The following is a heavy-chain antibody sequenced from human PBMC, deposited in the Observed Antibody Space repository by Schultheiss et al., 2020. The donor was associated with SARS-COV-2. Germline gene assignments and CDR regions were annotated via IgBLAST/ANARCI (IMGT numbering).Heavy chain of an antibody. D-gene: IGHD2-21*02. CDR3: TVCGCDCYATDY. V-gene: IGHV3-49*04. J-gene: IGHJ4*02. CDR2: IRSKAYGGTT. Sequence: GGSLRLSCTASGFTFGDYAMSWVRQAPGKGLDWVGFIRSKAYGGTTEYAASVKGRFTILRDDSKSIAYLQMNSLKTEDTAVYYCTVCGCDCYATDYWGQGTLVTVSS. CDR1: GFTFGDYA.